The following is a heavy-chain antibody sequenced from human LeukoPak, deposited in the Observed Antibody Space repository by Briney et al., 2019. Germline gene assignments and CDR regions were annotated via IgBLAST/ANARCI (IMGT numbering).Heavy chain of an antibody. CDR2: IYTSGST. CDR1: GGSLSSNY. Sequence: SETLSLTCTLSGGSLSSNYWSWVRQPAGKGLEWIGRIYTSGSTNYNRSLKSRVTMSVDTSKTQCSLKLSSVTAADRAVYYGARDRVEWLPPGSYNWFDPGGQGTLVTVSS. V-gene: IGHV4-4*07. D-gene: IGHD3-3*01. J-gene: IGHJ5*02. CDR3: ARDRVEWLPPGSYNWFDP.